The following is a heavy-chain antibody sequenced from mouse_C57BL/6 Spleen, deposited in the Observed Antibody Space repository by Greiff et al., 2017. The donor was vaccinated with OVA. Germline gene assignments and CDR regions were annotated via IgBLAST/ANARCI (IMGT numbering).Heavy chain of an antibody. CDR1: GFTFSDYY. D-gene: IGHD1-1*01. J-gene: IGHJ1*03. CDR2: INYDGSST. Sequence: EVKLMESEGGLVQPGSSMKLSCTASGFTFSDYYMAWVRQVPEKGLEWVANINYDGSSTYYLDSLKSRFIISRDNAKNMLYLQMSSLKSEDTATYYCAREGGSSYGYFDVWGTGTTVTVSS. CDR3: AREGGSSYGYFDV. V-gene: IGHV5-16*01.